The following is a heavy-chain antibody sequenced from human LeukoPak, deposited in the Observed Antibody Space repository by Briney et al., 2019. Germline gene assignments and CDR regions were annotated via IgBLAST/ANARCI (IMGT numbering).Heavy chain of an antibody. CDR2: ISGSGGST. CDR3: ARDFAENGDFSDY. CDR1: GFTFSDTW. D-gene: IGHD4-17*01. J-gene: IGHJ4*02. V-gene: IGHV3-23*01. Sequence: GGSLRLSCAASGFTFSDTWMHWVRQVPGKGLVWVSAISGSGGSTYYADSVKGRFTISRDNSKNTLYLQMNSLRAEDTAVYYCARDFAENGDFSDYWGQGTLVTVSS.